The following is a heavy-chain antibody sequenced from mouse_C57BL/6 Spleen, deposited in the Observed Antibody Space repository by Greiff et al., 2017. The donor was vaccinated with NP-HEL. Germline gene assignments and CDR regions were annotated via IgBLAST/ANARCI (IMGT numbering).Heavy chain of an antibody. CDR2: ISYDGSN. Sequence: EVKLQESGPGLVKPSQSLSLTCSVTGYSITSGYYWNWIRQFPGNKLEWMGYISYDGSNNYNPSLKNRISITRDTSKNQFFLKLNSVTSEDTATYYCARSDDGYPYYFDYWGQGTTLTVSS. CDR1: GYSITSGYY. V-gene: IGHV3-6*01. J-gene: IGHJ2*01. CDR3: ARSDDGYPYYFDY. D-gene: IGHD2-3*01.